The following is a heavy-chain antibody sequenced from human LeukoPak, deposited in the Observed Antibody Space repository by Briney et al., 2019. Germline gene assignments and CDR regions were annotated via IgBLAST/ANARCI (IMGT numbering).Heavy chain of an antibody. V-gene: IGHV4-4*07. CDR2: IHTSGST. Sequence: SETLSLTCTVSGGSISGYSWSWIRQPAGKGLEWIGRIHTSGSTNYNPSLSSRVTMSVDTSKNQFSLNLRSVTAADTAVYYCAREGDYSSAWSPFDYWGQGTLVTVSS. J-gene: IGHJ4*02. CDR3: AREGDYSSAWSPFDY. D-gene: IGHD6-19*01. CDR1: GGSISGYS.